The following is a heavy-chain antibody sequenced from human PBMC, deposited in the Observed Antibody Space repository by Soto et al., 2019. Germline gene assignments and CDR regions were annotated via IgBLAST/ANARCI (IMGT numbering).Heavy chain of an antibody. J-gene: IGHJ4*02. CDR2: MNPNSGNT. CDR1: GYTFTSYD. CDR3: ARDSGYDTTGYSPFDN. V-gene: IGHV1-8*01. D-gene: IGHD3-22*01. Sequence: GASVKVSCKASGYTFTSYDINWVRQATGQGLEWMGWMNPNSGNTGYAQKFQGRVTMTGGTSISTAYMELNSLRSDDTAVYYCARDSGYDTTGYSPFDNWGQGTQVTVSS.